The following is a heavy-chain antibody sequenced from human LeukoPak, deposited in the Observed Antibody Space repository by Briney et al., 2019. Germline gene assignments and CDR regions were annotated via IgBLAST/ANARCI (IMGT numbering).Heavy chain of an antibody. CDR1: GGTFSSYA. V-gene: IGHV1-69*13. CDR3: ARGTLGYCSSTSCYIPDDY. Sequence: ASVKVSCMASGGTFSSYAISWVRQTPGQGLEWMGGIIPIFGTANYAQKFQGRVTITADESTSTAYMELSSLRSEDTAVYYCARGTLGYCSSTSCYIPDDYWGQGTLVTVSS. CDR2: IIPIFGTA. D-gene: IGHD2-2*02. J-gene: IGHJ4*02.